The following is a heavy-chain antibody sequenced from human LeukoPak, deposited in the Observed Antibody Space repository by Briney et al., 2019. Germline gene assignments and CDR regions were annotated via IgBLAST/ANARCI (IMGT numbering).Heavy chain of an antibody. CDR1: GFTFSSYG. D-gene: IGHD3-3*01. CDR3: AKTYYDFWSGYPPSSNYMDV. Sequence: PGGSLRLSCAASGFTFSSYGMSWVRQAPGKGLEWVSAISGSGGSTYYADSVKGRFTISRDNSKNTLYLQMNSLRAEDTAVYYCAKTYYDFWSGYPPSSNYMDVWGKGTTVTVSS. J-gene: IGHJ6*03. V-gene: IGHV3-23*01. CDR2: ISGSGGST.